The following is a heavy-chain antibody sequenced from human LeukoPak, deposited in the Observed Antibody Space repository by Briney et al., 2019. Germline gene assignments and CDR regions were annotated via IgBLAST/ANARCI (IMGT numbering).Heavy chain of an antibody. J-gene: IGHJ4*02. CDR3: ARGHSGLGDYDFWSGYYFDY. V-gene: IGHV4-34*01. CDR1: GGSFSGYY. Sequence: SETLSLTCAVYGGSFSGYYWSWIRQPPGKGLEWIGEINHSGSTNYNPSLKSRVTISVDTSKNQFSLKLSSVTAADTAVYYCARGHSGLGDYDFWSGYYFDYWGQGTLVTVSS. CDR2: INHSGST. D-gene: IGHD3-3*01.